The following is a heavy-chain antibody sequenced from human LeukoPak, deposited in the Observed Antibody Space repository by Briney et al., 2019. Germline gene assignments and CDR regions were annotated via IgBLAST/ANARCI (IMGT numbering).Heavy chain of an antibody. CDR3: ARDSPAADGFDY. J-gene: IGHJ4*02. V-gene: IGHV3-21*01. D-gene: IGHD6-13*01. CDR1: GFTFDDYA. CDR2: ISSSSSYI. Sequence: GRSLRLSCAASGFTFDDYAMHWVRQAPGKGLEWVSSISSSSSYIYYADSVKGRFTISRDNAKNSLYLQMNSLRAEDTAVYYCARDSPAADGFDYWGQGTLVTVSS.